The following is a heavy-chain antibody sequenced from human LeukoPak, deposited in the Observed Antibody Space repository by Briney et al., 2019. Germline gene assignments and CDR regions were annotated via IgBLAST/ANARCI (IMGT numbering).Heavy chain of an antibody. CDR2: ISWNSGSI. D-gene: IGHD1-26*01. Sequence: GGSLRLSCAASGFTFDDYAMHWVRQAPGKGLEWVSGISWNSGSIGYADSVKGRFTISRDNAKNSLYLQMNSLRAEDTALYYCAKDQRHTYSGSYSPYLDYWGQGTPVTVSS. CDR1: GFTFDDYA. V-gene: IGHV3-9*01. CDR3: AKDQRHTYSGSYSPYLDY. J-gene: IGHJ4*02.